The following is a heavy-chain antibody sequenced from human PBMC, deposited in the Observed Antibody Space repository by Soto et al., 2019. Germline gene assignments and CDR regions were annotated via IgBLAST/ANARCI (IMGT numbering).Heavy chain of an antibody. Sequence: ASVKVSCKASGYTFTSYGISWGRQAPGQGLEWMGWISAYNGNTNYAQKLQGRVTMTTDTSTSTAYMELRSLRSDDTAVYYCATSDVVVVADAFDIWGQGTMVTVSS. CDR2: ISAYNGNT. CDR3: ATSDVVVVADAFDI. J-gene: IGHJ3*02. V-gene: IGHV1-18*01. D-gene: IGHD2-15*01. CDR1: GYTFTSYG.